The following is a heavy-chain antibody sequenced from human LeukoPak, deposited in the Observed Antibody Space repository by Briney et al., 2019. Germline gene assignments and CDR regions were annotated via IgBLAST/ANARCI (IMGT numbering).Heavy chain of an antibody. Sequence: SVKVSCKASGGTFSSYAISWVRQAPGQGLEWMGGIIPIFGTANYAQKFQGRVTITADESTSTAYMELSSLRPEDTAVYYCAIASSGAAADYYFDYWGQGTLVTVSS. CDR2: IIPIFGTA. CDR3: AIASSGAAADYYFDY. J-gene: IGHJ4*02. D-gene: IGHD6-13*01. V-gene: IGHV1-69*13. CDR1: GGTFSSYA.